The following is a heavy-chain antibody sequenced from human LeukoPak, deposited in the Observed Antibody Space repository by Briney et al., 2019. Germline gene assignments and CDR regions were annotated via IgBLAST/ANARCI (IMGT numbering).Heavy chain of an antibody. CDR1: GYTFTSYG. CDR3: ARAEYCSGGSCYFWFDP. J-gene: IGHJ5*02. Sequence: ASVKVSCKASGYTFTSYGISWVRQAPGQGLEWMGWISAYNGNTNYAQKLQGRVTMTTDTPTSTAYMELRSLRSDDTAVYYCARAEYCSGGSCYFWFDPWGQGTLVTVSS. V-gene: IGHV1-18*01. CDR2: ISAYNGNT. D-gene: IGHD2-15*01.